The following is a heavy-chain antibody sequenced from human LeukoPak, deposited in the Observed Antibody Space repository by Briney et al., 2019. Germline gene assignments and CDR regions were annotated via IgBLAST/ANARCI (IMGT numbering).Heavy chain of an antibody. D-gene: IGHD1-1*01. CDR2: IRGGGGT. Sequence: GGSLRLSCAASGFSFSNYAMSWVRQAPARGPEWVSSIRGGGGTFYADSVKGRFTLSRDDSRNTVYLQLNNLRVEDTAIYYCAKANWVSNADAVWWGQGTQVTISS. CDR1: GFSFSNYA. CDR3: AKANWVSNADAVW. J-gene: IGHJ4*02. V-gene: IGHV3-23*01.